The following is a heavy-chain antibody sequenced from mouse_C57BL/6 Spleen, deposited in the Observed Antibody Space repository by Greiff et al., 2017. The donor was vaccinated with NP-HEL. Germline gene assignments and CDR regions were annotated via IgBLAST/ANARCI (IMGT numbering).Heavy chain of an antibody. V-gene: IGHV1-69*01. CDR3: ARPHYGSSYVYFDY. CDR1: GYTFTSYW. Sequence: VQLQQPGAELVMPGASVKLSCKASGYTFTSYWMHWVKQRPGQGLEWIGEIDPSDSYTNYNQKFKGKSTLTVDTSSSTAYMQLSSLTSEDSAVYYCARPHYGSSYVYFDYWGQGTTLTVSS. D-gene: IGHD1-1*01. J-gene: IGHJ2*01. CDR2: IDPSDSYT.